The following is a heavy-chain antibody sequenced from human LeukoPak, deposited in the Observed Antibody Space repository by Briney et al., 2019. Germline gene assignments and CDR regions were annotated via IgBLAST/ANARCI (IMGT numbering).Heavy chain of an antibody. CDR2: IYYSGST. V-gene: IGHV4-59*01. CDR3: ARGTYCSRTSCYAPDAFDI. Sequence: SETLSLTCTVSGGSISHYYWTWIRQPPGEGLEWIGYIYYSGSTNYDPSLKSRVTISVDTSKNQFSLKLSSVTAADTAVDYCARGTYCSRTSCYAPDAFDIWGQGTMVTVSS. J-gene: IGHJ3*02. D-gene: IGHD2-2*01. CDR1: GGSISHYY.